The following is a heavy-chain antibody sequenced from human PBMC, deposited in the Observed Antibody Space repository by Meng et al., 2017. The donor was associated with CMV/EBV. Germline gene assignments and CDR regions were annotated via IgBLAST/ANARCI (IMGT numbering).Heavy chain of an antibody. CDR1: GYTFTSYG. V-gene: IGHV1-18*01. CDR3: AREYCSSTSCYFYYGMDV. CDR2: ISAYNGNT. D-gene: IGHD2-2*01. Sequence: ASAKVSCKASGYTFTSYGISWVRQAPGQGLEWMGWISAYNGNTNYAQKLQGRVTMTTDTSTSTAYMELRSLRSDDTAVYYCAREYCSSTSCYFYYGMDVWGQGTTVTVSS. J-gene: IGHJ6*02.